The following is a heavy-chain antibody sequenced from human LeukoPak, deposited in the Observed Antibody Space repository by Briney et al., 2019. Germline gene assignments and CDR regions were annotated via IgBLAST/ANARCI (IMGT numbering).Heavy chain of an antibody. CDR3: ARGWIAYCGGDCFAPYFDY. V-gene: IGHV6-1*01. D-gene: IGHD2-21*02. Sequence: SQTLSLTCAISGDSVSSNSAAWNWIRQSPSRGLEWLGRTYYRSKWYNDYAVSVKSRITINPDTSKNQFSLQLNSVTPEDTAVYYCARGWIAYCGGDCFAPYFDYWGQGTLVTASS. J-gene: IGHJ4*02. CDR1: GDSVSSNSAA. CDR2: TYYRSKWYN.